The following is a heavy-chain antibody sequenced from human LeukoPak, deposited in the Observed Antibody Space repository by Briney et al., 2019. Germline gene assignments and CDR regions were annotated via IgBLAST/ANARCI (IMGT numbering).Heavy chain of an antibody. CDR3: TRDRRRYYYDSSGYKYFDY. CDR2: IRSKAYGGTT. V-gene: IGHV3-49*03. D-gene: IGHD3-22*01. J-gene: IGHJ4*02. CDR1: GFTFGDYA. Sequence: GGSLRLSCTASGFTFGDYAMSWFRQAPGKGLEWVGFIRSKAYGGTTEYAASVKGRFTISRVDSKSIAYLQMNSLKTEDTAVYYCTRDRRRYYYDSSGYKYFDYWGQGTLVTVSS.